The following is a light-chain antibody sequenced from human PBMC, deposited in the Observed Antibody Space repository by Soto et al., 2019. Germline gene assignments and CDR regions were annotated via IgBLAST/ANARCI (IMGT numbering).Light chain of an antibody. CDR3: QQYNKWPQP. J-gene: IGKJ2*01. CDR1: QSVSTN. CDR2: VAS. Sequence: IVMTQSPGTLSVSPGERATLSCRASQSVSTNLAWYQKKPGQAPRLLVFVASTRATGSAARLCGSGSAEDFALTITSLQSDDYGFYYWQQYNKWPQPVGAGTQLEIK. V-gene: IGKV3D-15*01.